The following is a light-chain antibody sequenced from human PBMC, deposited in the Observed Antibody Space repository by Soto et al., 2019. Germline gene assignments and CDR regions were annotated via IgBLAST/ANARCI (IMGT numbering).Light chain of an antibody. V-gene: IGKV2-28*01. CDR2: LVS. J-gene: IGKJ1*01. Sequence: DIVMTQSPLSLPVTPGEPASISCRSSQSLLHSNGYNFLAWYLQKPGQAPHLLIYLVSTWASGVLDRFSGSGSGTDFTLKISRVESEDVGVYYWLQALQTPWTFGQGTKVEIK. CDR3: LQALQTPWT. CDR1: QSLLHSNGYNF.